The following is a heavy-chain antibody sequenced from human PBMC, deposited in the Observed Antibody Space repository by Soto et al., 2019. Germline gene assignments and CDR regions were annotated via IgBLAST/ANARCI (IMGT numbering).Heavy chain of an antibody. CDR1: GFTFSDYY. CDR3: ASIGSSSWHTGVY. Sequence: PGGSLRLSCAASGFTFSDYYMSWIRQAPGKGLEWVSYISSSSSYTNYADSVKGRFTISRDNAKNSLYLQMNSLRAEDTAVYYCASIGSSSWHTGVYWGQGTLVTVSS. J-gene: IGHJ4*02. V-gene: IGHV3-11*06. D-gene: IGHD6-13*01. CDR2: ISSSSSYT.